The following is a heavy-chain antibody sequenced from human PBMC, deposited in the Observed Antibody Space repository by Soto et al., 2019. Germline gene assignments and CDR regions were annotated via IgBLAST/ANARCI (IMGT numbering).Heavy chain of an antibody. CDR3: AKAKYSGYDISLNFDY. D-gene: IGHD5-12*01. CDR2: ISGSGGST. V-gene: IGHV3-23*01. CDR1: GFTFSSYA. Sequence: EVQLLESGGGLVQPGGSLRLSCAVSGFTFSSYAMRWVRQAPGKGLEWVSGISGSGGSTYYADSVKGRFTSSRDNSKNTLYLQMNSLRVEYTAVYYCAKAKYSGYDISLNFDYWGQGTLATVSS. J-gene: IGHJ4*02.